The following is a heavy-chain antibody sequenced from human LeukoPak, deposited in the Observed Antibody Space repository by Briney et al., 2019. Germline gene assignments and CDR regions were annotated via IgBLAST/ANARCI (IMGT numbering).Heavy chain of an antibody. D-gene: IGHD3-3*01. CDR2: MNPNSGNT. J-gene: IGHJ4*02. Sequence: ASVKVSCKASAYTCTSYDINWVRQATGQGLEWMGWMNPNSGNTGYAQKFQGRVTMTRNTSISTAYIELSSLRSEDTAVYYCARGIRKIFGVVISLVGFDYWGQGTLVTVSS. CDR3: ARGIRKIFGVVISLVGFDY. CDR1: AYTCTSYD. V-gene: IGHV1-8*01.